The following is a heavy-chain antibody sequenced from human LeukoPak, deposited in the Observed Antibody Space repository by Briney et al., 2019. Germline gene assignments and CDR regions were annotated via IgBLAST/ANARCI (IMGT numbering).Heavy chain of an antibody. CDR1: GVSIGFTTYY. CDR2: IYYSGST. CDR3: ARHPFSKYSDSHAYNWFDP. Sequence: SETLSLTCTVSGVSIGFTTYYWSWIRPPPGQGLEWIGSIYYSGSTDYDPSITRRVTISVALSKNQFSLNLRSVTAADTAVYYCARHPFSKYSDSHAYNWFDPWGQGTLLTVSS. D-gene: IGHD6-6*01. V-gene: IGHV4-39*01. J-gene: IGHJ5*02.